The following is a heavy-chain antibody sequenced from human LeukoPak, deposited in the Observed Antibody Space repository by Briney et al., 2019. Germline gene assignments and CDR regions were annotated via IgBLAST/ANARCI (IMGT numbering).Heavy chain of an antibody. Sequence: CVKVSCKASGGTFSSYAISWVRPAPGQGLEWMGRFIPILGIANYAQKFQGRVTITADKSTSTAYMELSSLRSEDTAVYYCARGTYYYGSGSYYPTDAFDIWGQGTMVTVST. D-gene: IGHD3-10*01. V-gene: IGHV1-69*04. J-gene: IGHJ3*02. CDR1: GGTFSSYA. CDR2: FIPILGIA. CDR3: ARGTYYYGSGSYYPTDAFDI.